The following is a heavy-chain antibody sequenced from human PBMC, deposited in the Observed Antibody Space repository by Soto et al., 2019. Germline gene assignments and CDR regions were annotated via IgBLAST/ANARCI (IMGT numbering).Heavy chain of an antibody. V-gene: IGHV1-2*04. D-gene: IGHD6-6*01. CDR1: GYTFTGYY. CDR2: INPNSGGT. CDR3: ARDFLAARPADYYYYYGMDV. Sequence: ASVKVSCTASGYTFTGYYMHWVRQAPGQGLEWMGWINPNSGGTNYAQKFQGWVTMTRDTSISTAYMELSRLRSDDTAVYYCARDFLAARPADYYYYYGMDVWGQGTTVTVSS. J-gene: IGHJ6*02.